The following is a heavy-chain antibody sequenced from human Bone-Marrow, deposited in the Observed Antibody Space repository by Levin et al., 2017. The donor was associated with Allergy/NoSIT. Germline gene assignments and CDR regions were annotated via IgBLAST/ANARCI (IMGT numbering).Heavy chain of an antibody. J-gene: IGHJ4*02. CDR1: GFTFTTYS. D-gene: IGHD2-2*01. Sequence: LAGGSLRLSCAVSGFTFTTYSMHWVRQAPGKGLEWLAVISFDGDRSLYADSVQGRFTISRDTSTNTVYLQITGLRGEDTAVYYCARADPDIAVVPATVYFDFWGLGTLVRVSP. CDR3: ARADPDIAVVPATVYFDF. V-gene: IGHV3-30*04. CDR2: ISFDGDRS.